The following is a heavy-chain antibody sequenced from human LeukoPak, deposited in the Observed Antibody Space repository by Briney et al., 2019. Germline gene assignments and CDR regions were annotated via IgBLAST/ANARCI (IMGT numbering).Heavy chain of an antibody. J-gene: IGHJ6*02. D-gene: IGHD3-10*01. CDR3: ASQLYYYGSGSYYPV. CDR2: IYYSGST. Sequence: SETLSLTCTVSGGSISSSSYYWGWIRQPPGKGLEWIGSIYYSGSTYYNPSLKSRVTISVDTSKNQFSLKLSSVTAADTAVYHCASQLYYYGSGSYYPVWGQGTTVTVSS. V-gene: IGHV4-39*01. CDR1: GGSISSSSYY.